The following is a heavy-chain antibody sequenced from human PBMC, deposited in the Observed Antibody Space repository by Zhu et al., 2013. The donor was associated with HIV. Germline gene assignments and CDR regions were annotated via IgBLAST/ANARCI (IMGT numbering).Heavy chain of an antibody. V-gene: IGHV4-59*01. CDR1: GGSISSYY. J-gene: IGHJ4*02. CDR2: IYYSGST. CDR3: ARGPWQQLTTIYFDY. D-gene: IGHD6-13*01. Sequence: QVQLQESGPGLVKPSETLSLTCTVSGGSISSYYWSWIRQPPGKGLEWIGYIYYSGSTNYNPSLKSRVTISVDTSKNQFSLKLSSVTAADTAVYYCARGPWQQLTTIYFDYWGQGTLVTVSS.